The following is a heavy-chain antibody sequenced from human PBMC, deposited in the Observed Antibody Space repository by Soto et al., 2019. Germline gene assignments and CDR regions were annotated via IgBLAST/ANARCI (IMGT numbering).Heavy chain of an antibody. CDR1: GGSISSSSYY. V-gene: IGHV4-39*01. Sequence: QLQLQESGPGLMKPSETLSLTCTVSGGSISSSSYYWGWIRQPPGKGLEWIGSIYYSGSTYYNPSLKSRVTISVDTSKNQFSLKLSSVTAADTAVYYCARGIVVVTAIQDAFDIWGQGTMVTVSS. D-gene: IGHD2-21*02. CDR2: IYYSGST. J-gene: IGHJ3*02. CDR3: ARGIVVVTAIQDAFDI.